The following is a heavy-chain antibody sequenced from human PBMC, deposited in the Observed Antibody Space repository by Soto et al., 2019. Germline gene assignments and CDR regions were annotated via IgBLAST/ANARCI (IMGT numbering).Heavy chain of an antibody. CDR1: KFTFSSYS. V-gene: IGHV3-30*04. CDR3: SRVDTGYIRGGGFDV. CDR2: ILNDGSDK. Sequence: QVQLVESGGGVVQPGKSLRLSCAASKFTFSSYSMHWVRQAPGRGLEWVAVILNDGSDKDYADSVKGRFSISRDNSKHTIYLQMNSLRIEDTAVYYCSRVDTGYIRGGGFDVWGQGTMVTVSA. J-gene: IGHJ3*01. D-gene: IGHD6-25*01.